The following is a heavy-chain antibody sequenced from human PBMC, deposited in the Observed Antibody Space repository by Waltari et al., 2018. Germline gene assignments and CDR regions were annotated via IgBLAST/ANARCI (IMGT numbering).Heavy chain of an antibody. J-gene: IGHJ4*02. Sequence: EVQLVQSGAEVKRPGESLKISCKTSGYIFTSYWLSWVRQMPGKGLEWMGAIKPIDSDTRYSPSFQGQVTISADKSVSTAYLQWSSLKASDSATYYWAVATTGPGLDYWGQGVLVTVSS. CDR3: AVATTGPGLDY. CDR1: GYIFTSYW. D-gene: IGHD3-9*01. CDR2: IKPIDSDT. V-gene: IGHV5-51*01.